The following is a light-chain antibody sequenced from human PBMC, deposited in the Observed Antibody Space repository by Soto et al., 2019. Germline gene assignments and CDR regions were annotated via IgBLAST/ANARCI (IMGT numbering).Light chain of an antibody. V-gene: IGKV2-30*01. CDR3: GQGTAWRT. J-gene: IGKJ1*01. CDR1: QSLVYSDGNTY. Sequence: DAVMTQSPLSLPVTLGQPASISCRSSQSLVYSDGNTYLTWFQQRPGQSPRRLIYKVSNRDPGAPERFSGVSAGTDGTPATIRVEAQDVGVDYCGQGTAWRTFRQATVVESK. CDR2: KVS.